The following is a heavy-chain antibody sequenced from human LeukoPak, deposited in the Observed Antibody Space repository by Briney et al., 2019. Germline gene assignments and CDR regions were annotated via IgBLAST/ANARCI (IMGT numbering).Heavy chain of an antibody. CDR3: ARSPISYYYDSSGGDDAFDV. CDR1: GDSFTNYW. D-gene: IGHD3-22*01. J-gene: IGHJ3*01. V-gene: IGHV5-51*01. Sequence: KSRKIPCMGSGDSFTNYWIGWVGQMPGKGMDWMGILYPGDSDTRYRPSFQGQDTLSADQSINTAYLQWSSLQASDTAMYDSARSPISYYYDSSGGDDAFDVWGRGTMVTVSS. CDR2: LYPGDSDT.